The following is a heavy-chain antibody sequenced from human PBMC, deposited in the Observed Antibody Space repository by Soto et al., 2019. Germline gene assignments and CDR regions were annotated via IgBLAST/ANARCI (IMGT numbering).Heavy chain of an antibody. D-gene: IGHD3-3*01. CDR1: GYTFTSYD. J-gene: IGHJ4*02. CDR3: ARAERDYDFCSSYCFDY. Sequence: QVQLVQSGAEVKKPGASVKVSCKASGYTFTSYDINWVRQATGQGLEWMGWMNPNSGNTGYAQKFQGRVTMTTTTTISTAYMKLSSLRSEDTAVYYCARAERDYDFCSSYCFDYWGQGTLVTVSS. V-gene: IGHV1-8*01. CDR2: MNPNSGNT.